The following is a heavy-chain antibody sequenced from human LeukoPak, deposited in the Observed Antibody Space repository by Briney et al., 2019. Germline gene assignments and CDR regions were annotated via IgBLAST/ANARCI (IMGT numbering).Heavy chain of an antibody. CDR2: TYYRSKWYN. J-gene: IGHJ6*02. CDR1: GDSVSSNSAA. D-gene: IGHD5-18*01. V-gene: IGHV6-1*01. CDR3: ARTTKYSSYYYYGMDV. Sequence: SQTLSLTCAISGDSVSSNSAAWNWIRQSPSRGLEWLGRTYYRSKWYNEYAVSVKSRITINPDTSKNQFSLQLNSVTPEDTAVYYCARTTKYSSYYYYGMDVWGQGTTVTVSS.